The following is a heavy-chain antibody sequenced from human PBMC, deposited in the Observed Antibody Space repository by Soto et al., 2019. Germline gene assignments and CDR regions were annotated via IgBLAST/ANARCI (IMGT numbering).Heavy chain of an antibody. Sequence: ASVKVSCKASGYTFTSYGISWVRQAPGQGLEWMGWISAYNGNINYAQKLQGRVTMTTDTSTSTAYMELRSLRSDDTAVYYCARDTPRITMVRGVIIKPYFDYWGQGTLVTVSS. J-gene: IGHJ4*02. CDR1: GYTFTSYG. D-gene: IGHD3-10*01. CDR2: ISAYNGNI. V-gene: IGHV1-18*04. CDR3: ARDTPRITMVRGVIIKPYFDY.